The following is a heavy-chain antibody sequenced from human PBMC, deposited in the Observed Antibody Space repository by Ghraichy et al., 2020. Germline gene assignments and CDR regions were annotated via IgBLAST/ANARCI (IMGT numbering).Heavy chain of an antibody. CDR1: GLTFSRYG. D-gene: IGHD3-10*01. J-gene: IGHJ4*02. CDR2: IKTDGSTT. CDR3: STSPRADRGNY. Sequence: GGSLRLSCAASGLTFSRYGMHWVRQAPGKGLEWVSHIKTDGSTTNYADSVRGRFTISRDNAKNTLYLQMNSLRADDTAVYYCSTSPRADRGNYCGQGTLVTVSS. V-gene: IGHV3-74*01.